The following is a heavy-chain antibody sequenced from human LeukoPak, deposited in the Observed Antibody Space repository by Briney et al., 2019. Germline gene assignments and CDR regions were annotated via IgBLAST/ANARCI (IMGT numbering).Heavy chain of an antibody. CDR1: GITVSTFL. D-gene: IGHD2-2*02. V-gene: IGHV3-74*01. CDR3: VRENTPYGMDV. J-gene: IGHJ6*02. Sequence: GGSLRLSCAASGITVSTFLMHWVRQAPGEGLVWVSRINTDGSVTNYADSVEGRFTISRDNAKNMLYLQMNDLRAEDTAVYYCVRENTPYGMDVWGQGTTVTVSS. CDR2: INTDGSVT.